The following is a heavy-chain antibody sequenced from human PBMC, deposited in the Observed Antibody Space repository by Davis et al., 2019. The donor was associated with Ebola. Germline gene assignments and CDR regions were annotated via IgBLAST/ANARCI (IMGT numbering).Heavy chain of an antibody. V-gene: IGHV3-7*03. CDR3: VPNPIAARAYYYYYYGMDV. J-gene: IGHJ6*02. D-gene: IGHD6-6*01. Sequence: GGSLRLSCAASGFTSSSYWMSWVRQAPGKGLEWVANIKQDGSEKYYVDSVKGRFTISRDNAKNSLYLQMNSLRAEDTAVYYCVPNPIAARAYYYYYYGMDVWGQGTTVTVSS. CDR2: IKQDGSEK. CDR1: GFTSSSYW.